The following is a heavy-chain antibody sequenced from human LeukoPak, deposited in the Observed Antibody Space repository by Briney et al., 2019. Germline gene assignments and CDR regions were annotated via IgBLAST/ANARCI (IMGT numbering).Heavy chain of an antibody. CDR3: ARDRYYDILTGYYFGPWFDR. V-gene: IGHV3-48*03. D-gene: IGHD3-9*01. J-gene: IGHJ5*02. CDR1: GFTFSSYE. Sequence: GGSVRLSCAASGFTFSSYEMNWVRQAPGKGLEWVSYISSSGSTIYYADSVKGRFTISRDNAKNSLYLQMNSLRAEDTAVYYCARDRYYDILTGYYFGPWFDRWGQGTLVTVSS. CDR2: ISSSGSTI.